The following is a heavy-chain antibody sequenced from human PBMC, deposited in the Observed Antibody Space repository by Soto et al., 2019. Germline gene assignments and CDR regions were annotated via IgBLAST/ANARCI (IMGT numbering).Heavy chain of an antibody. Sequence: QVQLQQWGAGLLKPSETLSLTCNVSGESFGGYYWGWIRQSPGKGLEWIGDITHRGSTNYKPSRKSRVSLSVDTSKRQFSLKLSSVTAADTAVYYWARGGAHAKSGSGIYQFGYGLDFWGQGTTVTVSS. J-gene: IGHJ6*02. CDR2: ITHRGST. CDR3: ARGGAHAKSGSGIYQFGYGLDF. D-gene: IGHD1-26*01. V-gene: IGHV4-34*02. CDR1: GESFGGYY.